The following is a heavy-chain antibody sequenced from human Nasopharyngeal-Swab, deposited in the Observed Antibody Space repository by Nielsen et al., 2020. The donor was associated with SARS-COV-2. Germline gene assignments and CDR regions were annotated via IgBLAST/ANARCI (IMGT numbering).Heavy chain of an antibody. Sequence: SEPLSLTCTVSGGSISSYYWSWIRQPLGKGLEWIGYIYYSGSTNYNPSLKSRVTISVDTSKNQFSLKLSSVTAADTDVYYCARLRRSSGSYYFDYWGQGTLVTVSS. CDR1: GGSISSYY. J-gene: IGHJ4*02. D-gene: IGHD1-26*01. CDR2: IYYSGST. CDR3: ARLRRSSGSYYFDY. V-gene: IGHV4-59*08.